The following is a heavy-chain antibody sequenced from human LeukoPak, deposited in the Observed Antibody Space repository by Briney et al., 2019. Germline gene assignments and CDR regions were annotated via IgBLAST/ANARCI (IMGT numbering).Heavy chain of an antibody. J-gene: IGHJ5*02. CDR2: TSGSGGST. CDR3: AKQADYYDFWSGPQA. D-gene: IGHD3-3*01. V-gene: IGHV3-23*01. Sequence: GGSLRLSCAASGFTVSSNYMSWVRQAPGKGLEWVSATSGSGGSTYYADSVKGRFTISRDNSKNTLYLQMNSLRAEDTAVYYCAKQADYYDFWSGPQAWGQGTLVTVSS. CDR1: GFTVSSNY.